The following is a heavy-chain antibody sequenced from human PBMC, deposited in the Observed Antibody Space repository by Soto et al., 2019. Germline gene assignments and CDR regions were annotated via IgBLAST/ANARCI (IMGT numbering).Heavy chain of an antibody. V-gene: IGHV1-69*13. D-gene: IGHD7-27*01. CDR2: IIPIFGTA. Sequence: ASVKVSCKASGGTFSSYAISWVRQAPGQGLEWMGGIIPIFGTANYAQEFQGRVTITADESTSTAYMELSSVTAADTAVYYCARSPDWGSSPNWFDPWGQGTLVTVSS. CDR3: ARSPDWGSSPNWFDP. J-gene: IGHJ5*02. CDR1: GGTFSSYA.